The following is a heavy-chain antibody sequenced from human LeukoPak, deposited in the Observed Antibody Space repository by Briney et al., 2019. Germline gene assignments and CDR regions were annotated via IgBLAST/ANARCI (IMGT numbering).Heavy chain of an antibody. CDR3: ARGITYYYDSSGYSTFDP. CDR2: IIPILGIA. D-gene: IGHD3-22*01. CDR1: GGTFSSYA. Sequence: GSSVKVSCKASGGTFSSYAISWVRQAPGQGLEWMGRIIPILGIANYAQKFQGRVTITADKSTSTAYMELSSLRSEDTAVYYCARGITYYYDSSGYSTFDPWGQGTLVTVSS. V-gene: IGHV1-69*04. J-gene: IGHJ5*02.